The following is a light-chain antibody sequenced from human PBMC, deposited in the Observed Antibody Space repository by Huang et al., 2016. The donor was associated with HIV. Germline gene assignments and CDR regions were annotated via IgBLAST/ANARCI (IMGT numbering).Light chain of an antibody. V-gene: IGKV3-20*01. J-gene: IGKJ2*01. CDR2: GAS. Sequence: EIVLTQSPGTLSLSPGERATLSCRASQSISSSYVAWYQQLRGQAPRLLIYGASLRASGSPDRFSGSGSGTDFTLIINRREPEDFAVYFCQQYGASPYTFGQGTKVHIK. CDR1: QSISSSY. CDR3: QQYGASPYT.